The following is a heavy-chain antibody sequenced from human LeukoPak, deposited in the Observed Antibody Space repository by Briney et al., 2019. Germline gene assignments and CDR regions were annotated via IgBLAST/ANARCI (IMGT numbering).Heavy chain of an antibody. Sequence: KSSQTLSLTCTVSGGSISSGDYHWSWIRQPPGKGLEWIGYIYYSGSTYYNPSLNSRVTISVDTSKNQFSLKLSSVTAADTAMYYCARDRTSRFCPSTSSLCGMDVWGQGTTVTVS. V-gene: IGHV4-30-4*01. CDR1: GGSISSGDYH. J-gene: IGHJ6*02. D-gene: IGHD2-2*01. CDR3: ARDRTSRFCPSTSSLCGMDV. CDR2: IYYSGST.